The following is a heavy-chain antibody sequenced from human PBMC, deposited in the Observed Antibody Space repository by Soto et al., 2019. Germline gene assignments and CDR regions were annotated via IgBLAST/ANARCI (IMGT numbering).Heavy chain of an antibody. D-gene: IGHD2-15*01. J-gene: IGHJ6*03. CDR1: GFTFSSYA. CDR2: ISGSGGST. V-gene: IGHV3-23*01. Sequence: GGSLRLSCAASGFTFSSYAMSWVRQAPGKGLERVSAISGSGGSTYYADSVKGRFTISRDNSKNTLYLQMNSLRAEDTAVYYFAKNAGYCSGGSCYSPVYMDVWGKGTTVTVSS. CDR3: AKNAGYCSGGSCYSPVYMDV.